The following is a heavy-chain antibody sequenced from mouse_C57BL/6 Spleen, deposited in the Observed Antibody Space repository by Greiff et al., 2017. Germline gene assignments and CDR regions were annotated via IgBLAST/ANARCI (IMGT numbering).Heavy chain of an antibody. CDR3: ARWGKENAMDY. CDR1: GYTFTSYW. Sequence: VQLQQSGAELVKPGASVKLSCKASGYTFTSYWMRWVKQRPGQGLEWIGMIHPNSGSTNYNEKFKSKATLTVDKSSSTAYMQLSSLTSEDSAVYYCARWGKENAMDYWGQGTSVTVSS. J-gene: IGHJ4*01. CDR2: IHPNSGST. V-gene: IGHV1-64*01.